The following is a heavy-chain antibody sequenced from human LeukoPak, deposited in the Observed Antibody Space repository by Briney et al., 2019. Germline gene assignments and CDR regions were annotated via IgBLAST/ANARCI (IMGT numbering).Heavy chain of an antibody. CDR3: ARDGGGVSSWVSH. J-gene: IGHJ4*02. Sequence: GESLKISCKGSGYSFSSYWISWVRQMPGKGLEWMVRIDPGDSFTKYRPSLEGRVTISADKSLSTVYLQWSSLKASDTAIYYCARDGGGVSSWVSHWGQGTLVTVSS. D-gene: IGHD2-8*02. V-gene: IGHV5-10-1*01. CDR2: IDPGDSFT. CDR1: GYSFSSYW.